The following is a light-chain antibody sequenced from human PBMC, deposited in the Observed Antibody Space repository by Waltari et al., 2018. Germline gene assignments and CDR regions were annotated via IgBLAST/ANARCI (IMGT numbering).Light chain of an antibody. Sequence: QSALTQPASVSGSPGQSITISCTRTRSDVCGYHYVSWYQQHPGKAPKLMIYDVSKRPSGVSNRFSGSKSGNTASLTISGLQAEDEADYYCSSYTSSSTLVFGGGTKLTVL. J-gene: IGLJ3*02. CDR3: SSYTSSSTLV. V-gene: IGLV2-14*01. CDR2: DVS. CDR1: RSDVCGYHY.